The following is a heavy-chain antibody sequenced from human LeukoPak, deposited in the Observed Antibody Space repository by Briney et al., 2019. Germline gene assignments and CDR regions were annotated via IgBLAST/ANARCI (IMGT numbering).Heavy chain of an antibody. CDR2: ISSSSTYI. D-gene: IGHD2-8*01. CDR3: ARISAAWCFDN. CDR1: GFIFSNYN. Sequence: PGGSLRLSCAGPGFIFSNYNMNWVRQAPGKGLEWVSSISSSSTYIYYADSVKGRFTISRDNAKNSLYLQMNSLRAEDTAVYYCARISAAWCFDNWGQGTLVTVSS. V-gene: IGHV3-21*06. J-gene: IGHJ4*02.